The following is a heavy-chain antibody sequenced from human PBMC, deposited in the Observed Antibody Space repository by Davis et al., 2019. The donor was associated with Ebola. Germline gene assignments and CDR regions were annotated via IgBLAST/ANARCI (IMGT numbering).Heavy chain of an antibody. CDR1: GFTFSSYA. D-gene: IGHD2-21*01. CDR3: AKVSVVVIAEYYFDY. Sequence: GGSLRLSCAASGFTFSSYAMSWVRQAPGGWLGWVAAIIGSGGSTYYADSVKGRFTISRDNSKNTLYLQMHSLRAEDTAVYYCAKVSVVVIAEYYFDYWGQGTLVTVSS. V-gene: IGHV3-23*01. CDR2: IIGSGGST. J-gene: IGHJ4*02.